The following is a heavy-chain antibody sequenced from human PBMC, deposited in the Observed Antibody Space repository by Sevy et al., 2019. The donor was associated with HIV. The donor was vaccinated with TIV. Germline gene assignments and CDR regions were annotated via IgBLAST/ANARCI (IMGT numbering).Heavy chain of an antibody. Sequence: ASVKVSCKASGGTFSSYAISWVRQAPGLGLEWMGGIIPIFGTANYAQKFQGRVTITADESTSTAYMELGSRRSEDTGGYYCAGGGGQDAFDIWGQGTMVTVSS. D-gene: IGHD3-16*01. CDR2: IIPIFGTA. CDR3: AGGGGQDAFDI. CDR1: GGTFSSYA. V-gene: IGHV1-69*13. J-gene: IGHJ3*02.